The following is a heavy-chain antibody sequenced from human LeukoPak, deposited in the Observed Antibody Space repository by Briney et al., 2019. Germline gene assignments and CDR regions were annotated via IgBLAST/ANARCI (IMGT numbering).Heavy chain of an antibody. J-gene: IGHJ4*02. CDR1: GGSISSYS. Sequence: SETLSLTCCVSGGSISSYSWSWIRLPAGKGLEWIGRISTSGSTDYNPSLKSRLTMSLDTSTNHFSLKLNSVTAADTAVYYCARQQLKTMASFDSWGQGTLVTVSS. V-gene: IGHV4-4*07. D-gene: IGHD4/OR15-4a*01. CDR3: ARQQLKTMASFDS. CDR2: ISTSGST.